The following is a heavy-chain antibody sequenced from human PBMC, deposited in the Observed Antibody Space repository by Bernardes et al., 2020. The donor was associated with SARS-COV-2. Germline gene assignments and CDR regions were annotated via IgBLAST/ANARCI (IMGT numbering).Heavy chain of an antibody. Sequence: GSLRLSCAASGFTFSSYGMHWVRQAPGKGLEWVAVISYDGSNKYYADSVKGRFTISRDNSKNTLYLQMNSLRAEDTAVYYCARDGRDGYNRGAFDIWGQGTMVTVSS. V-gene: IGHV3-30*03. CDR2: ISYDGSNK. D-gene: IGHD5-12*01. J-gene: IGHJ3*02. CDR3: ARDGRDGYNRGAFDI. CDR1: GFTFSSYG.